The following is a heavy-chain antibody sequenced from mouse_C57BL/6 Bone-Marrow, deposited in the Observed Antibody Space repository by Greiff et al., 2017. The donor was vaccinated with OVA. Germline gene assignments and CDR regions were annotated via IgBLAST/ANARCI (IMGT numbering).Heavy chain of an antibody. V-gene: IGHV3-6*01. J-gene: IGHJ1*03. D-gene: IGHD1-1*01. CDR2: ISYDGSN. Sequence: EVQLQQSGPGLVKPSQSLSLTCSVPGYSITSGYYWNWIRQFPGNKLEWMGYISYDGSNNYNPSLKNRISITRDTSKNQFFLKLNSVTTEDTATYYCARGNYGSSFYWYFDVWGTGTTVTVSS. CDR3: ARGNYGSSFYWYFDV. CDR1: GYSITSGYY.